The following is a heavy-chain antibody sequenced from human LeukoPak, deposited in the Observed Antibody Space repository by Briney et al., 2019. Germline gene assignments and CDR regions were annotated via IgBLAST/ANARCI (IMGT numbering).Heavy chain of an antibody. CDR1: GYTFTSYG. D-gene: IGHD3-3*01. CDR2: ISAYNGNT. CDR3: ARGGKTIFGVVSVSYYFDY. V-gene: IGHV1-18*01. Sequence: ASVKVSCKASGYTFTSYGISWVRQAPGQGLEWMGWISAYNGNTNYAQKLQGRVTMTTDTSTSTAYMELRSLRSDDTAVYYCARGGKTIFGVVSVSYYFDYWGQGTLVTVSS. J-gene: IGHJ4*02.